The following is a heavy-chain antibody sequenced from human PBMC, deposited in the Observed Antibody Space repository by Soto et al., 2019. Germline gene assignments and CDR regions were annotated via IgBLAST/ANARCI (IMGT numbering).Heavy chain of an antibody. Sequence: QVQLQESGPGLVKPSQTLSLTCTVSGGSISSGAYYWSWIRQHPGKGLEWIGYIYYGGSTYYNLSLRGRLTISVDTSKNQFSLKLSSVTAADTAVYYCARETTANYFDYWGQGTLVTVSS. CDR1: GGSISSGAYY. J-gene: IGHJ4*02. D-gene: IGHD4-17*01. CDR2: IYYGGST. CDR3: ARETTANYFDY. V-gene: IGHV4-31*03.